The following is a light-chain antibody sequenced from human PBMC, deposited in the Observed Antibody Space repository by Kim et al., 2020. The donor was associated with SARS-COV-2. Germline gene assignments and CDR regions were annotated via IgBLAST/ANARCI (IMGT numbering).Light chain of an antibody. Sequence: SVGDIVNITCRASQSISSYLNWYQQKPGKAPQLLIYAASSLQSGVPSRFSGSGSGTDFTLTISSLQPEDFATYYCQQSYSTPRFTFGPGTKVDIK. J-gene: IGKJ3*01. V-gene: IGKV1-39*01. CDR1: QSISSY. CDR3: QQSYSTPRFT. CDR2: AAS.